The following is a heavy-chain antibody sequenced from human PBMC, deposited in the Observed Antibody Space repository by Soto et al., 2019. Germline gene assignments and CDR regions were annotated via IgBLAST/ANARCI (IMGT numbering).Heavy chain of an antibody. V-gene: IGHV3-48*02. CDR3: SRMHEYCSGGSCYAS. J-gene: IGHJ5*02. CDR1: GFTFRVYS. Sequence: PGGSLRLSCSASGFTFRVYSMNWVRQAPGKGLEWVSYITSDERTIHYADSVKGRFTISRDNAKNSVYLQMTSLRDEDTAVYYCSRMHEYCSGGSCYASWGQGTLVTVSS. CDR2: ITSDERTI. D-gene: IGHD2-15*01.